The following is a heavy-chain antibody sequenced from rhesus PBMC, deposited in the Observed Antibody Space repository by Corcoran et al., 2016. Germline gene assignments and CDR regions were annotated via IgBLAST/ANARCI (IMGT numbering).Heavy chain of an antibody. V-gene: IGHV5-2*01. Sequence: EVQLVQSGAEVKRPGESLKISCKTSGYSFTSYWISWVRQMPGKGREWMGAIYPSDSDTRYSPSFQGQVTISADKSISTAYRQWSSLKASDSATYYCAKIGGEYWSDYPYYFDYWGQGVLVTVSS. CDR1: GYSFTSYW. CDR2: IYPSDSDT. CDR3: AKIGGEYWSDYPYYFDY. J-gene: IGHJ4*01. D-gene: IGHD3-22*01.